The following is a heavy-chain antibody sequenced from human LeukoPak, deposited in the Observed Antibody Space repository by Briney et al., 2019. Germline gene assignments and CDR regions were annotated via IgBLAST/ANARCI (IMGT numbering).Heavy chain of an antibody. J-gene: IGHJ3*02. D-gene: IGHD2-21*02. CDR3: ARDFDDYAFDI. V-gene: IGHV4-39*02. Sequence: SETLSLTYTVSGGSISSSSYYWGWIRQPPGKGLEWIGSIYYSGSTYYNPSLKSRVTISVDTSKNQFSLKLSSVTAADTAVYYCARDFDDYAFDIWGQGTMVTVSS. CDR1: GGSISSSSYY. CDR2: IYYSGST.